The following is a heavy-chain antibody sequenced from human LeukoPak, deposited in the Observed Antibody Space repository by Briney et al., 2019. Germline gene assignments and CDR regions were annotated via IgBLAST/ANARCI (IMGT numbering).Heavy chain of an antibody. CDR2: INPNRCGT. CDR3: ARGKVVFDILSGYYYYMDV. CDR1: RYRFTGYY. D-gene: IGHD3-9*01. V-gene: IGHV1-2*02. Sequence: SVPVSCKASRYRFTGYYMHGLRQAAGQGLAGMGWINPNRCGTNYAQKFQGRVTMTRDTSISTAYMELWRLRSDDTAVYYCARGKVVFDILSGYYYYMDVWGKGTTVTISS. J-gene: IGHJ6*03.